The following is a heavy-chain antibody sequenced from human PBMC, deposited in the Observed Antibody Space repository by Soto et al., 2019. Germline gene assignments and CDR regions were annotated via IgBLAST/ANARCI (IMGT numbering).Heavy chain of an antibody. CDR1: GGSISSYY. J-gene: IGHJ4*02. CDR3: ARGRIAAAGTRSDYFDY. D-gene: IGHD6-13*01. CDR2: IYYTGNT. V-gene: IGHV4-59*01. Sequence: SETLSLTCTVSGGSISSYYWSWIRQPPGKGLEWIGYIYYTGNTNYNPSLKSRVTISVDTSKNQFSLKLTSLTAADTAVYYCARGRIAAAGTRSDYFDYWGQGTLVTVSS.